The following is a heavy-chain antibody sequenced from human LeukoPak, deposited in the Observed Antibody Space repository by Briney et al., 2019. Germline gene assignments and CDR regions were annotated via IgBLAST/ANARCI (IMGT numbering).Heavy chain of an antibody. CDR1: GFTFSSYA. CDR2: ISGSGGST. CDR3: ASYDSSGIYAFDI. J-gene: IGHJ3*02. D-gene: IGHD3-22*01. V-gene: IGHV3-23*01. Sequence: GGSLRLSCVASGFTFSSYAMSWVRQAPGKGLEWVSAISGSGGSTYYADSVKGRFTISRDNSKNTLYLQMNSLRAEDTAVYYCASYDSSGIYAFDIWGQGTMVTVSS.